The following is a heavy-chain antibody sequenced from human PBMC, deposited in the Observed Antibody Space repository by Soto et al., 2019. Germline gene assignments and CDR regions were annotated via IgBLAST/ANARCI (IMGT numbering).Heavy chain of an antibody. V-gene: IGHV4-59*01. CDR1: GGAISSYY. D-gene: IGHD2-15*01. J-gene: IGHJ4*02. CDR2: IYYSGST. CDR3: ARVRSGGLDY. Sequence: PSETLSLTCTVSGGAISSYYWSWIRQPPGKGLEWIGYIYYSGSTNYNPSLKSRVTISVDTSKNQFSLKLSSVTSADTAVYYCARVRSGGLDYWGQGTLVTVSS.